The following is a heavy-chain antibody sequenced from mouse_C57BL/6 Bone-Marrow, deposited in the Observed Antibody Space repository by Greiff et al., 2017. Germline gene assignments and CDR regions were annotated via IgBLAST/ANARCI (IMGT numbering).Heavy chain of an antibody. CDR3: ARRGGLYYAMDY. CDR2: ISSGGSYT. CDR1: GFTFSSYG. J-gene: IGHJ4*01. Sequence: EVQRVESGGDLVKPGGSLKLSCAASGFTFSSYGMSWVRQTPDKRLEWVATISSGGSYTYYPDSVKGRFTISRDNAKNTLYLQMSSLKSEDTAMYYCARRGGLYYAMDYWGQGTSGTVSS. V-gene: IGHV5-6*01.